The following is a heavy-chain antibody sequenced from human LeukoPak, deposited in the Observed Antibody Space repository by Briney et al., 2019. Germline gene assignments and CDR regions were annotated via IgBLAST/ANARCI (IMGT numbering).Heavy chain of an antibody. CDR1: GFTFSTYW. V-gene: IGHV3-74*01. D-gene: IGHD2-15*01. Sequence: GGSLRLSCAASGFTFSTYWMHWVRQAPGKGLVWVSRINSDESSTTYADSVKGRFTTSRDNAKNTLYLQMNSLRAEDTAVYYCAKSRRAYCSGGSCFGLWDYWGQGTLVTVSS. CDR3: AKSRRAYCSGGSCFGLWDY. J-gene: IGHJ4*02. CDR2: INSDESST.